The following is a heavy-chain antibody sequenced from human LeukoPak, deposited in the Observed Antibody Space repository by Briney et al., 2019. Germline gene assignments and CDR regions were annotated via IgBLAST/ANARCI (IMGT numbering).Heavy chain of an antibody. CDR2: IYYSGST. J-gene: IGHJ4*02. D-gene: IGHD7-27*01. V-gene: IGHV4-59*01. CDR1: GGSISSYY. CDR3: ARDLGIFFDY. Sequence: SEALSLTCTVSGGSISSYYWSWIRQPPGKGLEWIGYIYYSGSTNYNPSLKSRVTISVDTSKNQFSLKLSSVTAADTAVYYCARDLGIFFDYWGQGTLVTVSS.